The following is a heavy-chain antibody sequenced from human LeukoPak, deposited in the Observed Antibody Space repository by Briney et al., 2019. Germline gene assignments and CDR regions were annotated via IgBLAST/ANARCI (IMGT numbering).Heavy chain of an antibody. CDR1: SEFFSGYY. CDR3: ARLSSSYVYFDY. CDR2: IYNSGSA. Sequence: SETLSLTCGVSSEFFSGYYWGWIRQPPEKGLEWIGSIYNSGSAYNNPSLKSRVTISVDTSKNQFSLKLSSVTAADTAVYYCARLSSSYVYFDYWGQGTLVTVSS. J-gene: IGHJ4*02. D-gene: IGHD3-16*01. V-gene: IGHV4-39*01.